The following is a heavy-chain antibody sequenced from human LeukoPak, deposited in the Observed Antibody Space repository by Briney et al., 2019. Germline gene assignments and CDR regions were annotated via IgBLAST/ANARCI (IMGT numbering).Heavy chain of an antibody. J-gene: IGHJ6*02. CDR3: ARVRCSSTSCYSYYYGMDV. CDR2: IWYDGSNK. Sequence: PGRSLRLSCAASGFTFSSYGMHWVRQAPGKGLEWVAVIWYDGSNKYYADSVMGRFTISRDNSKNTLYLQMNSLRAEDTAVYYCARVRCSSTSCYSYYYGMDVWGQGTTVTVSS. V-gene: IGHV3-33*01. CDR1: GFTFSSYG. D-gene: IGHD2-2*01.